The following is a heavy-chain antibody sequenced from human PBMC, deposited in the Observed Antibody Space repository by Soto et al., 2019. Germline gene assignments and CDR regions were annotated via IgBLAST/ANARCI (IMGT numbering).Heavy chain of an antibody. CDR1: GYTFTDYY. Sequence: QEQLVQSGAEVRRPGASVKVSCKASGYTFTDYYLHWVRQAPGQGLEWIGWLHPSSGATNYAQKFQDWVTLTRETSINTASLEVNRLKSDDTAVYYCARNLREKRIVGGNPRHYYYGLDIWGQGTTVIVSS. J-gene: IGHJ6*02. CDR3: ARNLREKRIVGGNPRHYYYGLDI. CDR2: LHPSSGAT. V-gene: IGHV1-2*04. D-gene: IGHD3-16*01.